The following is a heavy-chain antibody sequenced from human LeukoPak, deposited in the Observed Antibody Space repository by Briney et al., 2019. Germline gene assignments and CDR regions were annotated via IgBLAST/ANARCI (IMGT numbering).Heavy chain of an antibody. CDR1: GFTFSSYA. Sequence: PGRSLRLSCAASGFTFSSYAMHWVRQAPGKGLEWVAVISYDGSNKYYADSVKGRFTISRDNSKNTLYLQMNSLRAEDTAVYYCARDWSMDYWGQGTLVTVYS. CDR2: ISYDGSNK. V-gene: IGHV3-30*04. J-gene: IGHJ4*02. CDR3: ARDWSMDY.